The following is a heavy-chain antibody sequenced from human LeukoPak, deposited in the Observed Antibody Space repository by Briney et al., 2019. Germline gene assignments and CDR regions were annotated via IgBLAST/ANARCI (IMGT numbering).Heavy chain of an antibody. V-gene: IGHV1-69*05. Sequence: ASVKVSCKASGGTFSSYAISWVRQAPGQGLEWMGGIIPIFGTANYAQKFQGRVTITTDESTSTAYMELNSLRSEDTAVYYCARAYYDSSGYYLFDYWGQGTLVTVSS. CDR2: IIPIFGTA. J-gene: IGHJ4*02. CDR1: GGTFSSYA. D-gene: IGHD3-22*01. CDR3: ARAYYDSSGYYLFDY.